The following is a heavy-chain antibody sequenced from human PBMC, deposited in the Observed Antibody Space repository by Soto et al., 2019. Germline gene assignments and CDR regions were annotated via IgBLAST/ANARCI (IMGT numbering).Heavy chain of an antibody. CDR2: ISSSSSTI. Sequence: GGSLRLSCAASGFTFSSYSMNWVRQAPGKGLEWVSYISSSSSTIYYADSVEGRFTISRDNAKNSLYLHMNNLRAEDTAVYYCTRDPRIADFWGQGTLVTVSS. J-gene: IGHJ4*02. CDR1: GFTFSSYS. V-gene: IGHV3-48*04. D-gene: IGHD2-21*01. CDR3: TRDPRIADF.